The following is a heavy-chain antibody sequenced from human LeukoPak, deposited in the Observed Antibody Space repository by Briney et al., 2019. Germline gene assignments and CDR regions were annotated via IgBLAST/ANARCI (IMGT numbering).Heavy chain of an antibody. CDR2: INSNSGGT. J-gene: IGHJ4*02. CDR1: GYTFTGYY. Sequence: ASMKVSCKASGYTFTGYYIHWVRLAPGQGLQWMGWINSNSGGTNYAQKFQGRVTMTRDTSISTAYMDLSSLISDDTAVYYCARDRGPEWWGSFDCWGQGTLVTVSS. CDR3: ARDRGPEWWGSFDC. V-gene: IGHV1-2*02. D-gene: IGHD3-16*01.